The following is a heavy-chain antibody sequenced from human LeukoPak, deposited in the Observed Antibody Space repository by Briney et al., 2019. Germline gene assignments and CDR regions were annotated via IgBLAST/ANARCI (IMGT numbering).Heavy chain of an antibody. V-gene: IGHV3-53*01. CDR1: GFTFSSYA. D-gene: IGHD3-3*01. J-gene: IGHJ3*02. Sequence: GGSLRLSCAASGFTFSSYAMSWVRQAPGKGLEWVSVIYSGGSTYYADSAKGRFTISRDNSKNTLYLQMNSLRAEDTAVYYCARVRDFSDAFDIWGQGTMVTVSS. CDR3: ARVRDFSDAFDI. CDR2: IYSGGST.